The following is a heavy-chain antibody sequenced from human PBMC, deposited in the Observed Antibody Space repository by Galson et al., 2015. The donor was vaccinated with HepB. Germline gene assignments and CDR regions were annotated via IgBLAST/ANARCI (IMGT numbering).Heavy chain of an antibody. J-gene: IGHJ6*03. CDR1: GFTFSSYW. D-gene: IGHD5-18*01. Sequence: SLRLSCAASGFTFSSYWMSWVRQAPGKGLEWVANIKQDGSEKYYVDSVKGRFTISRDNAKNSLYLQMNSLRAEDTAVYYCARGALGTAIFSYYYYMDVWGKGTTVTVSS. CDR3: ARGALGTAIFSYYYYMDV. CDR2: IKQDGSEK. V-gene: IGHV3-7*03.